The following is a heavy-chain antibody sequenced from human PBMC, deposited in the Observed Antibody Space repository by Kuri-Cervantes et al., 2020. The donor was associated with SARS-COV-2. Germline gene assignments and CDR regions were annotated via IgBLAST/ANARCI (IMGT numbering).Heavy chain of an antibody. CDR2: ISYDGSNK. V-gene: IGHV3-30*07. Sequence: GGSLRLSCAASGFTFSSYAMHWVRQAPGKGLEWVAVISYDGSNKYYADSVKGRFTISRDNSKNTLYLQMNSLRAEDAAVYYCARWFYDSSADAFDIWVQGTMVTVSS. J-gene: IGHJ3*02. D-gene: IGHD3-22*01. CDR3: ARWFYDSSADAFDI. CDR1: GFTFSSYA.